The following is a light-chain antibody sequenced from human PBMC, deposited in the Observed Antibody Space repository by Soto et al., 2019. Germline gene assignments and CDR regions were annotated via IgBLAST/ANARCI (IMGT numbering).Light chain of an antibody. V-gene: IGLV2-14*03. CDR2: DVS. J-gene: IGLJ2*01. CDR1: SNDVGGYHY. CDR3: SSYTSISTVV. Sequence: QSALTQPASVSGSPGQSITIACTGTSNDVGGYHYVSWYQQNPGKAPQLIIYDVSNRPSGVSDRFSGSKSGKTASLTISGLQADDEGDYFCSSYTSISTVVFGGGTQLTVL.